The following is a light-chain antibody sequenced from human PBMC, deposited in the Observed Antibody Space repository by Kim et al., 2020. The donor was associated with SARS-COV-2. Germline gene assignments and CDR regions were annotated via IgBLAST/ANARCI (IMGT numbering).Light chain of an antibody. J-gene: IGKJ2*01. CDR2: KAS. V-gene: IGKV1-5*03. CDR3: QQYNSYLYT. CDR1: QSISSW. Sequence: SASVGGRVPNTRRARQSISSWLAWYQQKRGKATKLLIYKASSLESGVPSRFSGSGSGTEFTLTISSLQPDDFATYYCQQYNSYLYTFGQGTKLEI.